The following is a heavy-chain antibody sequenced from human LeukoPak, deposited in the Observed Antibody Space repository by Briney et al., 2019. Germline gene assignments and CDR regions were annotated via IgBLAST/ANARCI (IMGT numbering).Heavy chain of an antibody. V-gene: IGHV3-74*01. Sequence: PGGSLRLSCAASGFIFSDYYMSWIRQVPGKELVWVSRINSDGSSTSYADSVKGRFTISRDNAKNTLYLQMNSLRAEDTAVYYCARALAVSGHNFDFWGQGTLVTVSS. D-gene: IGHD6-19*01. CDR2: INSDGSST. CDR1: GFIFSDYY. J-gene: IGHJ4*02. CDR3: ARALAVSGHNFDF.